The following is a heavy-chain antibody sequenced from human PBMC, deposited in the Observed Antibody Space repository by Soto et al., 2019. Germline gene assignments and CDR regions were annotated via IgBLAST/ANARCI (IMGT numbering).Heavy chain of an antibody. D-gene: IGHD2-15*01. CDR1: GFTFSSYG. V-gene: IGHV3-30*18. CDR2: ISYDGSNK. Sequence: GGSLRVSCAASGFTFSSYGMHWVRQAPGKGLEWVAVISYDGSNKYYADSVKGRFTISRDNSKNTLYLQMNSLRAEDTAVYYCAKDLSGGSCYFCLSSGMDVWGQGTTVTVSS. CDR3: AKDLSGGSCYFCLSSGMDV. J-gene: IGHJ6*02.